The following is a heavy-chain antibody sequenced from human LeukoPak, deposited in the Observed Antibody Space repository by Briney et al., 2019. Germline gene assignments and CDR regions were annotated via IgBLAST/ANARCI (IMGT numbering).Heavy chain of an antibody. CDR3: AKSATPWLPPFPY. CDR1: GFTFSSYA. V-gene: IGHV3-23*01. J-gene: IGHJ4*02. D-gene: IGHD5-12*01. CDR2: ISGSGGST. Sequence: GGSLRLSCAASGFTFSSYAMSWVRQAPGKGLEWVSGISGSGGSTYYADSVKGRFTISRDNSKNTLYLQMDSLRAEDTAIYYCAKSATPWLPPFPYWGQGTLVTVSS.